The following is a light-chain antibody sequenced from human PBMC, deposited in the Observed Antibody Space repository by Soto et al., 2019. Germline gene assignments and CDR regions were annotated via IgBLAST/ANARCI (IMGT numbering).Light chain of an antibody. J-gene: IGLJ1*01. CDR3: SSSAANSNYV. Sequence: QSALTQPPSAYGSPGQSVTISCTGTSSDVGAYNYVSWYQHHPGKAPKLMIYAVSERPSGVPDRFSGSKSGSTASLTVSGLQAEDEANYYCSSSAANSNYVFGTGTKLTVL. V-gene: IGLV2-8*01. CDR1: SSDVGAYNY. CDR2: AVS.